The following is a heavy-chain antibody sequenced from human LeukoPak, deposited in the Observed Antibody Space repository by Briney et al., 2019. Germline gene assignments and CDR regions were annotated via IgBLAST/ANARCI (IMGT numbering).Heavy chain of an antibody. CDR2: INHSGVT. J-gene: IGHJ4*02. Sequence: SETLSLTCAVYGGSFSGYYWSWIRQPPGRGLEWIGEINHSGVTNYKPSLKSRVVISVDTSKNQFSLKLTSVTAADTALYYCARFITATPGSSLDYFDLWGQGTLVTVSS. D-gene: IGHD6-13*01. V-gene: IGHV4-34*01. CDR1: GGSFSGYY. CDR3: ARFITATPGSSLDYFDL.